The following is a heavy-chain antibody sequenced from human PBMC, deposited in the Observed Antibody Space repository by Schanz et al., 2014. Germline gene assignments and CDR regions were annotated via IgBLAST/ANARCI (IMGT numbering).Heavy chain of an antibody. CDR3: ARGGRTTYNYYYGMDV. J-gene: IGHJ6*02. CDR1: GGSVSTYY. D-gene: IGHD1-1*01. Sequence: QVQLQESGPGLVKSSETLSLTCTVSGGSVSTYYWHWIRQPPGKGLEWIGYIHYSGNTNYNPSLKSRATISLDPSKNQFPLKLSSGTAADTAVYYCARGGRTTYNYYYGMDVWGQGTTVTVSS. CDR2: IHYSGNT. V-gene: IGHV4-59*02.